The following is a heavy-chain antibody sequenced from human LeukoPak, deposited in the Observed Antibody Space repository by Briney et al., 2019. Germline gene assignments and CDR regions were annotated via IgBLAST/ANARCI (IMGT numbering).Heavy chain of an antibody. Sequence: GEPLKISCKGSGYSFTSYWIGWVRQMRGKGLEWLGIIYPGDSDTRYSPSFQGQVTISADKSISTAYLQWSSLKASDTAMYYCARRGDSSGYYSDYWGQGTLVTVSS. D-gene: IGHD3-22*01. CDR3: ARRGDSSGYYSDY. V-gene: IGHV5-51*01. CDR2: IYPGDSDT. J-gene: IGHJ4*02. CDR1: GYSFTSYW.